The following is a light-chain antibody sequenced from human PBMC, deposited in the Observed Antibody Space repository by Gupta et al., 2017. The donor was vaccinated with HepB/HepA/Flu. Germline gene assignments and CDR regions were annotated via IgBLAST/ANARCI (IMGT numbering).Light chain of an antibody. CDR2: DTS. V-gene: IGKV3-11*01. CDR1: QSVSSY. J-gene: IGKJ5*01. CDR3: QQGSNWPIT. Sequence: EIVLTQSPATLSLSPGERATLSCRASQSVSSYLAWYQQKPGQAPRLLVYDTSNRATGIPARFSGSGSGTDFTLTISSLEPEDCATYYCQQGSNWPITFGQGTRLEIK.